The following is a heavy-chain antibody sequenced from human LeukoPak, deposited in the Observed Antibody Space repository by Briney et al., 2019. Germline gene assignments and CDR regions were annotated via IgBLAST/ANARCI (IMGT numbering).Heavy chain of an antibody. D-gene: IGHD2/OR15-2a*01. CDR1: GGSISSYY. CDR2: ISDIGSI. J-gene: IGHJ4*02. CDR3: AGHHPRNTVDF. V-gene: IGHV4-59*08. Sequence: PSETLSLTCTVSGGSISSYYWSWIRQPPGRGLEWIAYISDIGSINYNPSLKSRVTISLDTSKNQFSLKLSSVTAADTAVYYCAGHHPRNTVDFWGQGTLVTVSS.